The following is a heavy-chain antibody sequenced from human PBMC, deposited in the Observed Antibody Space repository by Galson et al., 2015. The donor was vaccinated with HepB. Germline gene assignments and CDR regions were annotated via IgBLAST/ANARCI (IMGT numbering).Heavy chain of an antibody. CDR2: INHSGST. CDR1: GGSFSGYY. V-gene: IGHV4-34*01. J-gene: IGHJ4*02. D-gene: IGHD3-3*01. CDR3: ARGKARITIFGVVIPPSYYFDY. Sequence: TLSLTCAVYGGSFSGYYWSWIRQPPGKGLEWIGEINHSGSTNYNPSLKSRVTISVDTSKNQFSLKLSSVTAADTAVYYCARGKARITIFGVVIPPSYYFDYWGQGTLVTVSS.